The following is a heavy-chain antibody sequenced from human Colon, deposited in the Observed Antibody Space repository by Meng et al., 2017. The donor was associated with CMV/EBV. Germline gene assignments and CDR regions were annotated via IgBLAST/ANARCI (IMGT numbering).Heavy chain of an antibody. J-gene: IGHJ4*02. CDR1: GYTFTSYG. Sequence: ASVKVSCKASGYTFTSYGISWVRQAPGQGLEWMGWISAYNGNTNYAQNLQGRVTMTTDTSTSTAYMELRSLRSDDTAVYYCARDQRITIFGVVIGSPKYFDYWGQGTPVTVSS. CDR2: ISAYNGNT. V-gene: IGHV1-18*01. D-gene: IGHD3-3*01. CDR3: ARDQRITIFGVVIGSPKYFDY.